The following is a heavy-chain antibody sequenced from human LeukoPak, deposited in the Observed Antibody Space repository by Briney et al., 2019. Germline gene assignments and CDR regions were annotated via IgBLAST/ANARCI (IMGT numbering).Heavy chain of an antibody. D-gene: IGHD6-6*01. J-gene: IGHJ4*02. Sequence: GGSLRLSCAASGFTFSSYAMNWVRQAPGKGLEWVSSISSRSSYIYYADSVKGRFTISRDNAKNSLYLQMNSLRAEDTAVYYCQADKYSSSTQNDYWGQGTLVTVSS. CDR1: GFTFSSYA. V-gene: IGHV3-21*01. CDR2: ISSRSSYI. CDR3: QADKYSSSTQNDY.